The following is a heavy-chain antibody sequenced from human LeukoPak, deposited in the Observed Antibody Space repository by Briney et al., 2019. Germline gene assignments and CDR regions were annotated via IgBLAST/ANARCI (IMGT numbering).Heavy chain of an antibody. CDR3: ATLRRYCGGDCYSALDY. Sequence: ASVKVSYKASGGTFISYAISWVRQAPGQGLEWMGGIIPIFGTANYAQKFQGRVTITADESTSTAYMELSSLRSEDTAVYYCATLRRYCGGDCYSALDYWGQGTLVTVSS. CDR2: IIPIFGTA. J-gene: IGHJ4*02. CDR1: GGTFISYA. D-gene: IGHD2-21*02. V-gene: IGHV1-69*13.